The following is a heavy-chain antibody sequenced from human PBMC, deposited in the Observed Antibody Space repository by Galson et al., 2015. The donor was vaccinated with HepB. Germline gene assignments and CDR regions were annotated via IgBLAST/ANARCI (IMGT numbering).Heavy chain of an antibody. V-gene: IGHV4-59*01. CDR2: IYYTGNT. J-gene: IGHJ4*02. CDR1: GGSIRGYY. CDR3: ARAEYSSALYPFDY. Sequence: SETLSLTCTVSGGSIRGYYWSWIRQPPGEGLDWIGYIYYTGNTNYNPSLKSRVTISVDRSKNQFSLKLSSVTAADTAVYYCARAEYSSALYPFDYWGQGILVTVSS. D-gene: IGHD6-19*01.